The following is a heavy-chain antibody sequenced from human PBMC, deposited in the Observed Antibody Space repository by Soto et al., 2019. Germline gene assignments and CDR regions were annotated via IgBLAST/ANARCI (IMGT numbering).Heavy chain of an antibody. CDR2: ISYSGTT. V-gene: IGHV4-59*08. Sequence: SETLSLTCTVSGCSISSYYWSWIRQPPGKGLEWIGYISYSGTTNYNPSLKSRVTISLDTSNNQFSLKLSSVTAADTAVYYCARAYFDILTGYYIQHWGQGTLVTVSS. D-gene: IGHD3-9*01. CDR3: ARAYFDILTGYYIQH. CDR1: GCSISSYY. J-gene: IGHJ1*01.